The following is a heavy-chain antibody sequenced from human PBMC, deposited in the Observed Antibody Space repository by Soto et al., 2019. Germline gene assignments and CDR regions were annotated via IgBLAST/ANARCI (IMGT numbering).Heavy chain of an antibody. D-gene: IGHD2-8*01. V-gene: IGHV4-39*01. J-gene: IGHJ6*03. Sequence: SETLSLTCTVSGGSISSSSYYWGWIRQPPGKGLEWIGSIYYSGSTYYNPSLKSRVTISVDTSKNQFSLKLSSVTAADTAVYYCARQRIGTVMVYPYYYYYYMDVWGKGTTVTVSS. CDR1: GGSISSSSYY. CDR3: ARQRIGTVMVYPYYYYYYMDV. CDR2: IYYSGST.